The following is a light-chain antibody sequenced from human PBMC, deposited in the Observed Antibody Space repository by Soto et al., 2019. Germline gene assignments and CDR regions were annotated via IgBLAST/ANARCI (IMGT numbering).Light chain of an antibody. CDR1: QSVNRY. J-gene: IGKJ5*01. CDR2: AAS. Sequence: EVVLTQSPSTLSLSPGERATLSCRASQSVNRYLVWYQQKPGQAPRLLIYAASTRATGIPARFSGSGSGTEFTLTISSLQSEDFAVYYCQQYNNWRITFGQGTRLEIK. V-gene: IGKV3-15*01. CDR3: QQYNNWRIT.